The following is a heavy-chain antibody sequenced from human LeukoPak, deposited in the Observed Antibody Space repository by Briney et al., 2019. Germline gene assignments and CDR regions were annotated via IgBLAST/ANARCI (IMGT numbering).Heavy chain of an antibody. D-gene: IGHD6-13*01. J-gene: IGHJ4*02. CDR2: IIPIFGTA. CDR1: VGTFSSYA. CDR3: ARASSWYRGAPDY. Sequence: SVKVSCKASVGTFSSYAISWVRQAPGQGLEWMGGIIPIFGTANYAQKFQGRVTITTDESTSTAYMELSSLRSEDTAVYYCARASSWYRGAPDYWGQGTLVTVSS. V-gene: IGHV1-69*05.